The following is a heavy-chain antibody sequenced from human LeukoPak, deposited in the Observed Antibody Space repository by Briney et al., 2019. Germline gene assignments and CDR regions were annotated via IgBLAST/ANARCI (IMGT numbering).Heavy chain of an antibody. D-gene: IGHD6-19*01. CDR3: ARVGIAVAVSYWYFDL. V-gene: IGHV3-21*01. CDR1: GFTFSSYS. J-gene: IGHJ2*01. CDR2: ITRSSYI. Sequence: PGGSLRLSCAASGFTFSSYSMNWVRQAPGEGLEWVSSITRSSYIYYADSVKGRFAISRDNAKNSLYLQMNSLRAEDTAVYYCARVGIAVAVSYWYFDLWGRGTLVTVSS.